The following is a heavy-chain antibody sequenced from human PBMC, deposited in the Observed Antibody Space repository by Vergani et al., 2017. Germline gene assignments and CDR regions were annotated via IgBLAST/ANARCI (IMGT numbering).Heavy chain of an antibody. V-gene: IGHV4-34*01. J-gene: IGHJ6*03. Sequence: QVQLQQWGGGLLKPSETLSLTCVVNGESFTSYHWTWIRQSPGEGLEWVGDIDHTGRPDYNPSLKSRLTMSVDKSLNQFSLTLNSVTATDTAIYFCARVNTETNGHLYYYYYMDVLGQGTAVTVS. CDR1: GESFTSYH. CDR2: IDHTGRP. CDR3: ARVNTETNGHLYYYYYMDV. D-gene: IGHD4-11*01.